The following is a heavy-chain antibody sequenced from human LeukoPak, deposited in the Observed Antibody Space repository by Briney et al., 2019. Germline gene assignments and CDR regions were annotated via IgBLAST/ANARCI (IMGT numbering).Heavy chain of an antibody. D-gene: IGHD3-10*01. CDR3: TTDILYYGSGIYYYYGMDV. Sequence: GGSLRLSCAASGFTYSNAWMSWVRQAPGKGVEWVGRVKSKTDGGTTDYAAPVKGRFTISRDDSKNTLYLQMNSLKTEDTAVYYCTTDILYYGSGIYYYYGMDVWGQGTTVTVSS. J-gene: IGHJ6*02. CDR1: GFTYSNAW. CDR2: VKSKTDGGTT. V-gene: IGHV3-15*01.